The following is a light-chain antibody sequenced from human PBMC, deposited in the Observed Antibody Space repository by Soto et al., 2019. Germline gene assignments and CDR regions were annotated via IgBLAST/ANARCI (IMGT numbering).Light chain of an antibody. CDR3: QQYGSSTET. V-gene: IGKV3-20*01. CDR1: QSVSSSY. Sequence: EIVLTQSPGTLSLSPGERATLSCRASQSVSSSYLAWYQQKPGQAPRLLIYGASSRPTGIPDRFSGSGSGTDFTLTISRLEPEDFAVYYCQQYGSSTETFGQGTKVDIK. J-gene: IGKJ1*01. CDR2: GAS.